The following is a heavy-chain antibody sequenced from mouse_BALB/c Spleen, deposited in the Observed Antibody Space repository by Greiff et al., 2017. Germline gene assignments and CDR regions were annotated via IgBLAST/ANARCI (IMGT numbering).Heavy chain of an antibody. Sequence: DVKLVESGGGLVKPGGSLKLSCAASGFTFSSYAMSWVRQSPEKRLEWVAEISSGGSYTYYPDTVTGRFTISRDNAKNTLYLEMSSLRSEDTAMYYCARGGGSSPFDYWGQGTTLTVSS. V-gene: IGHV5-9-4*01. CDR3: ARGGGSSPFDY. CDR2: ISSGGSYT. CDR1: GFTFSSYA. J-gene: IGHJ2*01. D-gene: IGHD1-1*01.